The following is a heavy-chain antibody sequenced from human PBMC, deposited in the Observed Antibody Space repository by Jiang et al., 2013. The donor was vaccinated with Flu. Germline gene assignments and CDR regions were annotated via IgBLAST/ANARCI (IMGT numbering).Heavy chain of an antibody. V-gene: IGHV6-1*01. D-gene: IGHD3-9*01. CDR3: AREDILTGSSGSYYYYGMDV. J-gene: IGHJ6*02. Sequence: QTLSLTCAVSGDSVSTNSAAWNWIRQSPSGGLEWLGRTYYRSKWYNDYAVSVKSRITINPDTSKNQFSLQLNSVTPEDTAVYYCAREDILTGSSGSYYYYGMDVWGQG. CDR1: GDSVSTNSAA. CDR2: TYYRSKWYN.